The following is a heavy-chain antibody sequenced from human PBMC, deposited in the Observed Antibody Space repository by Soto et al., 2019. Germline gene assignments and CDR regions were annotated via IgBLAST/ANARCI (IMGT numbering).Heavy chain of an antibody. CDR3: ATWFGEFYYYGMDV. D-gene: IGHD3-10*01. CDR1: GGSISSYY. J-gene: IGHJ6*02. Sequence: SETLSLTCTVSGGSISSYYWSWIRQPPGKGLEWIGYIYYSGSTNYNPSLKSRVTISVDTSKNQFSLKLSSVTAADTAVYYCATWFGEFYYYGMDVWGQGTTVTVSS. V-gene: IGHV4-59*01. CDR2: IYYSGST.